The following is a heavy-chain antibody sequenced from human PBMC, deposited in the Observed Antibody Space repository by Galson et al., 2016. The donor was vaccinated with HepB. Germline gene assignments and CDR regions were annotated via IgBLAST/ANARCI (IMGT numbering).Heavy chain of an antibody. V-gene: IGHV3-48*02. D-gene: IGHD2-15*01. J-gene: IGHJ5*02. CDR1: GFTFSGYT. CDR2: ISSDGTST. Sequence: SLRLSCAASGFTFSGYTMNWVRQAPGKGLEWVSHISSDGTSTQYADSVKGRFTISRDNAKNSLYLQMTSLRDEDTGLYFCARDMGVVPCSDPWGQGTLVTVSS. CDR3: ARDMGVVPCSDP.